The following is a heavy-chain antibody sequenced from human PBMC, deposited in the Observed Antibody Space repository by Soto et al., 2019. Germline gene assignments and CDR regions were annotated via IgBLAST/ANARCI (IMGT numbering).Heavy chain of an antibody. CDR2: IYTRGST. J-gene: IGHJ4*02. Sequence: GGSLRLSCAASGFSVNNNYMTWVRQTTGRRPEWVAVIYTRGSTHYADFATGRFTFSRDNSKNTLYLQMNSLRPEDTAVYYCAKLWGYYFESWGPGTLVTVSS. CDR3: AKLWGYYFES. CDR1: GFSVNNNY. V-gene: IGHV3-53*01. D-gene: IGHD2-21*01.